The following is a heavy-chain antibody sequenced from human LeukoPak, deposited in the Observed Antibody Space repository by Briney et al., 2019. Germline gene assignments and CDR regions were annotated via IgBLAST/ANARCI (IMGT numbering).Heavy chain of an antibody. CDR1: GFTVSGNY. CDR2: IYSGGTT. J-gene: IGHJ4*02. CDR3: AKVGQPWSIWDYFDY. V-gene: IGHV3-53*01. Sequence: GGSLRLSCAVSGFTVSGNYMSWVRQAPGKGLEWVSLIYSGGTTYYADSVKGRFTISRDNSKNTLYLQMNSLRAGDTAVYYCAKVGQPWSIWDYFDYWGQGTLVTVSS. D-gene: IGHD3-16*01.